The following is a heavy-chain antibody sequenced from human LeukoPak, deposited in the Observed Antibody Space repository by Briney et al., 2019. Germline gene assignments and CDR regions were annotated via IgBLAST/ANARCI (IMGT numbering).Heavy chain of an antibody. V-gene: IGHV3-23*01. Sequence: SGGALRLSCAASGFCFGSYGMSWVRQAPGKGLEWVSVITPNADRTHYADSVEGPFTITRDNPKNTLYMQMNSLRDEDTAVYYCAIMHGYYDGSGYWVQWGQGTLVTVSS. J-gene: IGHJ1*01. CDR1: GFCFGSYG. CDR3: AIMHGYYDGSGYWVQ. CDR2: ITPNADRT. D-gene: IGHD3-22*01.